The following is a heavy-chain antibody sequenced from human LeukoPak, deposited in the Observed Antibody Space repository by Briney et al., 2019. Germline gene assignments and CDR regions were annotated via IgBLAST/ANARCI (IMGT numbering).Heavy chain of an antibody. CDR1: GGTFSSYA. V-gene: IGHV1-69*13. D-gene: IGHD5-24*01. CDR3: ARTRDGYNYYYYYGMDV. CDR2: IIPIFGTA. Sequence: ASVKVSCKASGGTFSSYAISWVRQAPGQGLEWMGGIIPIFGTANYAQKFQGRVTITADESTSTAYMELSSLRSEDTAVYYCARTRDGYNYYYYYGMDVWGQGTTVTVSS. J-gene: IGHJ6*02.